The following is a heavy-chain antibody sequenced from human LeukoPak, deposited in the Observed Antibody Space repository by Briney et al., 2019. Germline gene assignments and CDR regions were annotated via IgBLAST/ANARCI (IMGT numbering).Heavy chain of an antibody. CDR2: ISYDGSNK. J-gene: IGHJ6*03. D-gene: IGHD5-18*01. CDR3: ARGRGDSYGSSYYYMDV. V-gene: IGHV3-30-3*01. CDR1: GFTFSSYA. Sequence: TGGSLRLSCAASGFTFSSYAMHWVRQAPGKGLEWVAVISYDGSNKYYADSVKGRFTISRDNSKNTLYLQMNSLRAEDTAVYYCARGRGDSYGSSYYYMDVWGKGTTVTVSS.